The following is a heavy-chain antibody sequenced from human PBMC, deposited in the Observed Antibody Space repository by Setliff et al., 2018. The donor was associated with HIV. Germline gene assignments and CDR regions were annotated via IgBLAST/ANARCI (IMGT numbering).Heavy chain of an antibody. CDR2: VHYSGST. D-gene: IGHD3-3*01. Sequence: SETLSLTCTVSGLSMSYNYWTWIRQSPGKGLEWIGYVHYSGSTRYNPSLKSRVTISVDTSKKKFSLKLTSMTATDTGVYYCASEKKAWSVSDSFYEYWGQGVPVTVSS. J-gene: IGHJ4*02. CDR3: ASEKKAWSVSDSFYEY. CDR1: GLSMSYNY. V-gene: IGHV4-59*01.